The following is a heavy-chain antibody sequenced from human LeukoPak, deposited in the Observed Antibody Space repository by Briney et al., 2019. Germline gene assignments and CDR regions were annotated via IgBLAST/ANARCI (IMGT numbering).Heavy chain of an antibody. CDR3: ARGDFGETNTAFDI. CDR1: GSTFTDYD. CDR2: INPNSANP. D-gene: IGHD4-17*01. V-gene: IGHV1-8*03. Sequence: GASGKVSCKTAGSTFTDYDINWVRLAPGQGLGWMGWINPNSANPTYARELQGRVTLTRDNSFSIAYMELSSMRSEGAAVYFCARGDFGETNTAFDIWGQGTWVAVS. J-gene: IGHJ3*02.